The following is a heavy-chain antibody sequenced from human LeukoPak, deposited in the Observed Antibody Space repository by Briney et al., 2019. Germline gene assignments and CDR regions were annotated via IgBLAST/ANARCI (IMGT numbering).Heavy chain of an antibody. Sequence: SETLSLTCTVSSASISDRTYNWGCIRQPPGKGLEWIGTIYYNGRTYYNPSLKSRLTISVDTSKNQFSVRLSSVTAADTAMYYCASGYFGSGTQPGWFDPWGQGPLVTVSS. D-gene: IGHD3-10*01. CDR3: ASGYFGSGTQPGWFDP. CDR2: IYYNGRT. CDR1: SASISDRTYN. V-gene: IGHV4-39*01. J-gene: IGHJ5*02.